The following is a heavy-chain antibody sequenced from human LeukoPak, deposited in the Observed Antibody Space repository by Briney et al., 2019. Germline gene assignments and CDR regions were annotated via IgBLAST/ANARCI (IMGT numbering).Heavy chain of an antibody. D-gene: IGHD6-13*01. V-gene: IGHV3-7*01. Sequence: PGGSLRLFCAASGFTLSSYWMTWVRQPPEKGLEWVANINQDGSKTYFVDSVKGRFSISRDNTKNSLYLQMNSLRAEDTAVYYCARAIAAAGGYWGQGTLVTVSS. J-gene: IGHJ4*02. CDR1: GFTLSSYW. CDR2: INQDGSKT. CDR3: ARAIAAAGGY.